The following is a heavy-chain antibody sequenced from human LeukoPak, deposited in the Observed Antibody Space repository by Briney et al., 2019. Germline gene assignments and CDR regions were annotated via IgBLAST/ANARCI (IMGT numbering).Heavy chain of an antibody. V-gene: IGHV3-21*01. CDR2: ISSSSSYI. CDR3: ARDLIAAGHFDY. J-gene: IGHJ4*02. CDR1: GFTFSSYS. D-gene: IGHD6-13*01. Sequence: GGSLRPSCAASGFTFSSYSMNWVRQAPGKGLEWVSSISSSSSYIYYADSVKGRFTISRDNAKNSLYLQMNSLRAEDTAVYYCARDLIAAGHFDYWGQGTLVTVSS.